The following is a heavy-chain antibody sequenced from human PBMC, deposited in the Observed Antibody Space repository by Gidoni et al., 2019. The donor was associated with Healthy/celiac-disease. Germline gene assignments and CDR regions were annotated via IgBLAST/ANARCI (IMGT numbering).Heavy chain of an antibody. D-gene: IGHD6-19*01. V-gene: IGHV3-15*01. CDR1: GFTFSNSS. CDR2: IKSKTDGGTT. CDR3: TTEPAQGSGWLDAFDI. Sequence: EVQLVESGGGLVMPGVSLSLSCAASGFTFSNSSLSWVRPAPGKGLEWVGRIKSKTDGGTTDYAAPVKGRFTISRDDSKNTLYLQMNSLKTEDTAVYYCTTEPAQGSGWLDAFDIWGQGTMVTVSS. J-gene: IGHJ3*02.